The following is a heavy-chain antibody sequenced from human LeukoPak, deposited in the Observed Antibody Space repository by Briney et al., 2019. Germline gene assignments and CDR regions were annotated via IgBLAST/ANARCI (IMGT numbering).Heavy chain of an antibody. CDR3: ARGGSSWLGNYYYYYMDV. V-gene: IGHV4-59*01. J-gene: IGHJ6*03. Sequence: SETLSLTCTVSGGSISSYYWSWIRQPPGKGLEWIGYIYYSGSTNYNPSLKSRVTISVDTSKNQFSLKLSSVTAADTAVYYCARGGSSWLGNYYYYYMDVWGKGTTVTVSS. D-gene: IGHD6-13*01. CDR2: IYYSGST. CDR1: GGSISSYY.